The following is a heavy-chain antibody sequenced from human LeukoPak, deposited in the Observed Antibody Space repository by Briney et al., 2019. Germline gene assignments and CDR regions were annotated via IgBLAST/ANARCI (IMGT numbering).Heavy chain of an antibody. CDR3: ARDPNSEDSSSPVV. Sequence: GRSLRLSCAASGFTFDDYAMHWVRQAPGKGLEWVSGISWNSGSIGYADSVKGRFTISRDNAKNSLYLQMNSLRAEDTAVYYCARDPNSEDSSSPVVWGQGTLVTVSS. J-gene: IGHJ4*02. CDR1: GFTFDDYA. D-gene: IGHD6-13*01. V-gene: IGHV3-9*01. CDR2: ISWNSGSI.